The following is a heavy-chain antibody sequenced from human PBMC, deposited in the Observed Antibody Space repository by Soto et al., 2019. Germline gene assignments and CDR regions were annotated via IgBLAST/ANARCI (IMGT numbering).Heavy chain of an antibody. CDR3: ARLSMVRDAEGKGPDYYYYGMDV. CDR2: IYYSGST. Sequence: XATLALTCTVCGGSVSSRSDYWGWIRQPPGKGLEWIGSIYYSGSTYYNPSLKSRVTISVDTSKNQFSLKLSSVTAADTAVYYCARLSMVRDAEGKGPDYYYYGMDVWGQGTTLTVSS. J-gene: IGHJ6*02. V-gene: IGHV4-39*01. CDR1: GGSVSSRSDY. D-gene: IGHD3-10*01.